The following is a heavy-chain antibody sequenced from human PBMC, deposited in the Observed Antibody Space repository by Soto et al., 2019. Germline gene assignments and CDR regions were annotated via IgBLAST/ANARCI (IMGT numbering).Heavy chain of an antibody. CDR3: AKYGRQRIWYFDL. V-gene: IGHV3-30*18. CDR1: GFTFSSYG. CDR2: ISYDGSNK. Sequence: QVQLVESGGGVVQPGRSLRLSCAASGFTFSSYGLHWVRQAPGKGLEWVAVISYDGSNKYYADSVKGRFTISRDNSKNTLYLQMNSLRAEDTAVYYCAKYGRQRIWYFDLWGRGTLVTVSS. J-gene: IGHJ2*01. D-gene: IGHD2-15*01.